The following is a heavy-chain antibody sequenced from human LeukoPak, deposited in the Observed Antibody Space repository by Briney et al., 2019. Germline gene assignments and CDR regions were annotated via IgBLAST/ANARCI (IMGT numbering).Heavy chain of an antibody. Sequence: GGSLRLSCVASGFTFSSTWMHWVRQTPGKGLVWVSRMNSDASTTNYADSVKGRFTVSRDNAKNTLFLQMNSLRAEDTAVYYCARDLIIAVAGIPDHWGQGTLVTVSS. V-gene: IGHV3-74*01. D-gene: IGHD6-19*01. CDR1: GFTFSSTW. J-gene: IGHJ4*02. CDR2: MNSDASTT. CDR3: ARDLIIAVAGIPDH.